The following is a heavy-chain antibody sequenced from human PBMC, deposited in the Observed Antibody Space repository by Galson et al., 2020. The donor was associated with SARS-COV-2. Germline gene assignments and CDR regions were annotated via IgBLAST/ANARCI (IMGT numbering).Heavy chain of an antibody. CDR2: ISSDGTKK. CDR3: AREAQMAAILDNYYYMTV. Sequence: GESLKIPCAVSGFTFSDHAMHWVRQAPGKGLEWVAVISSDGTKKYYAGSVKGRFTISRDNSKNTLDLQMNSLRGDDTAVYYCAREAQMAAILDNYYYMTVWGKGTTVTISS. V-gene: IGHV3-30*04. J-gene: IGHJ6*03. CDR1: GFTFSDHA. D-gene: IGHD3-3*02.